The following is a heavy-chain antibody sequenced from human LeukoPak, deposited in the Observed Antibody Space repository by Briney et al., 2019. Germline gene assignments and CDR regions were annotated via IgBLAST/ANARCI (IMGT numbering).Heavy chain of an antibody. CDR3: AKAAGTDAYNYLNS. CDR2: ISWDGGIT. CDR1: GFTFDDYA. Sequence: GGSLRLSCAASGFTFDDYAMHWVRQAPGKGLEWVCFISWDGGITYYTDSMKGRFTISRDNSKTSLYLQMNSLRPEDTALYYCAKAAGTDAYNYLNSWGQGTLVTVSS. J-gene: IGHJ4*02. D-gene: IGHD5-24*01. V-gene: IGHV3-43D*04.